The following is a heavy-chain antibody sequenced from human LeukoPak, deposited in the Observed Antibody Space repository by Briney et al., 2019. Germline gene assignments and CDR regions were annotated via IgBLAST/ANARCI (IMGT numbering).Heavy chain of an antibody. V-gene: IGHV3-21*01. D-gene: IGHD1-26*01. J-gene: IGHJ4*02. CDR2: ISSGSSYK. Sequence: GGSLRLSCAASGFTFSSYSMNWVRQAPGKGLEWVSSISSGSSYKYYADSVKGRFTISRDNAKNSLYLQMNSLRAEDTAVYYCTTDRFSGSYDFDYWGQGTLVIVSS. CDR3: TTDRFSGSYDFDY. CDR1: GFTFSSYS.